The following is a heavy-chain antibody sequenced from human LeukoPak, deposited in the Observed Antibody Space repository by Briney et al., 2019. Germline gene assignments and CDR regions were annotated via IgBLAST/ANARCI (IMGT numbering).Heavy chain of an antibody. D-gene: IGHD2-2*01. J-gene: IGHJ3*02. CDR1: GGTFSSYA. Sequence: SVKVSCKASGGTFSSYAISWVRQAPGQGLEWMGGIIPIFGTANYAQKFQGRVTITADESTSTAYMELSSLRSEDTAVYYCARIGKMTVPAAKVDAFDIWGQGTMVTVSS. V-gene: IGHV1-69*01. CDR2: IIPIFGTA. CDR3: ARIGKMTVPAAKVDAFDI.